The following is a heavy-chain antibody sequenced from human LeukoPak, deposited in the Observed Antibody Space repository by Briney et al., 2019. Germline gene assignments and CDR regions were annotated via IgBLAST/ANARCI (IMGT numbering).Heavy chain of an antibody. CDR3: ARGAYYYDSSDYYGHD. Sequence: SETLSLTCTVSGGSISSGDYYWSWIRQPPGKGLEWIGYIYYSGSTYYNPSLKSRVTISVDTSKNQFSLKLSSVTAADTAVYYCARGAYYYDSSDYYGHDWGQGTLVTVSS. D-gene: IGHD3-22*01. J-gene: IGHJ4*02. V-gene: IGHV4-30-4*01. CDR1: GGSISSGDYY. CDR2: IYYSGST.